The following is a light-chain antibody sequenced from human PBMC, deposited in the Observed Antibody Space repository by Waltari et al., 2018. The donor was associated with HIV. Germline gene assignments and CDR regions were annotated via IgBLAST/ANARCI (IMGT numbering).Light chain of an antibody. J-gene: IGKJ1*01. V-gene: IGKV3-15*01. CDR2: GAS. Sequence: EIVMTQSPATLSVSPGERVTLSCRASQSITTKLAWYQQTPGQAPRLLIYGASTRAPGIPDRFSGSGSGTEFTLTISILQSEDFAIYYCQQYNNWPPWTFGQGTKVEI. CDR3: QQYNNWPPWT. CDR1: QSITTK.